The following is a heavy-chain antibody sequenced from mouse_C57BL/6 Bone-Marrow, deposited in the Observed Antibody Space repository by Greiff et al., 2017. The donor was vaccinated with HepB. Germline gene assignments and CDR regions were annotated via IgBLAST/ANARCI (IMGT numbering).Heavy chain of an antibody. D-gene: IGHD1-1*02. V-gene: IGHV1-76*01. CDR1: GYTFTDYY. CDR3: ASGNYFDY. Sequence: VQLQQSGAELVRPGASVKLSCKASGYTFTDYYINWVKQRPGQGLEWIARIYPGSGNTYYNEKFKGKATLTAEKSSSTAYMQLSSLTSEDSAVYFCASGNYFDYWGQGTTLTVSS. J-gene: IGHJ2*01. CDR2: IYPGSGNT.